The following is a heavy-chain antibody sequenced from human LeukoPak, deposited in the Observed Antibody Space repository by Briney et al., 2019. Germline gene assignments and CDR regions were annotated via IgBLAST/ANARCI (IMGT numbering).Heavy chain of an antibody. V-gene: IGHV4-61*02. CDR2: IYASGST. CDR3: ARDFDSPMAFDI. Sequence: SQTLSLTCTVSGGPISRDNYFWSWIRHPAGKALEWIGCIYASGSTNYNPSLKSRITIAVDTSKNQFSLKLSSVTAADRAMYNCARDFDSPMAFDIWGQGTMVTVSS. D-gene: IGHD3-9*01. CDR1: GGPISRDNYF. J-gene: IGHJ3*02.